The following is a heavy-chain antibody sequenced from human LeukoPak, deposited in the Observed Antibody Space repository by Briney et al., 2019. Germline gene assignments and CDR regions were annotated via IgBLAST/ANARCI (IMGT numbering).Heavy chain of an antibody. CDR2: FDPENAKT. Sequence: GASVKVSCRVSGYILTGLSIHWVRQAPGKGLEWMGSFDPENAKTMSAQTFQGRVTMTEDTSTDTAYMELRSLRSDDTAIYYCVIMSHTVVPTARIYYYMDIWGTGTTVIVSS. CDR1: GYILTGLS. V-gene: IGHV1-24*01. CDR3: VIMSHTVVPTARIYYYMDI. J-gene: IGHJ6*03. D-gene: IGHD1-1*01.